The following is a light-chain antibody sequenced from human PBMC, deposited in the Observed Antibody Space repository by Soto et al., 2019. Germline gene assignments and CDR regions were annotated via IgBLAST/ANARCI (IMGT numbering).Light chain of an antibody. CDR2: EVT. V-gene: IGLV2-8*01. Sequence: QLVLTQPPSASGSPGQSVTISCTGTSSDAGGYNYVSWYQQHPGKAPKLMIYEVTKRPSGVPDRFSGSKSGNTASLTVSGLQAEDEADYYCSSYAGSTWVFGGGTKLTVL. CDR3: SSYAGSTWV. J-gene: IGLJ3*02. CDR1: SSDAGGYNY.